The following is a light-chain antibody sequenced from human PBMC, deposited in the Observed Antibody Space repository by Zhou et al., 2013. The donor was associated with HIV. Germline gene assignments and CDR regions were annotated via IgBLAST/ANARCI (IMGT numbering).Light chain of an antibody. Sequence: DIQMTQSPSTLSASVGDRVTITCRASQSISSWLAWYQQKPGKVPKLLIYEASNLDSGVPSRFSGSGSGTEFTLTISSLQPDDFATYYCQHYNSYSPTFGQGTKV. J-gene: IGKJ1*01. CDR3: QHYNSYSPT. CDR2: EAS. V-gene: IGKV1-5*03. CDR1: QSISSW.